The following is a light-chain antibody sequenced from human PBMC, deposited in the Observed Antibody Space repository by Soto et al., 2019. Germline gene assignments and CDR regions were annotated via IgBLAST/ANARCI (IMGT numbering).Light chain of an antibody. J-gene: IGLJ1*01. Sequence: QSVLTQPPSASGSPGQSVTISCTGTSSDVGGYNYVSWYQYHPGKAPKLMIYEVTRRPSGVPDRFSGSKSGNTASLTVSGLQAEDDADYYCSSFAGSDTYVFGSGTKVTVL. CDR2: EVT. CDR3: SSFAGSDTYV. V-gene: IGLV2-8*01. CDR1: SSDVGGYNY.